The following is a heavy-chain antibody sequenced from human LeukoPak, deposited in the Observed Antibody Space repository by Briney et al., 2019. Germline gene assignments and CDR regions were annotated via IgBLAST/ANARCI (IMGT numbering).Heavy chain of an antibody. D-gene: IGHD6-6*01. CDR3: ARSKSSSSPNFDY. J-gene: IGHJ4*02. V-gene: IGHV3-13*01. Sequence: PGGSLRLSCAASGFTFSSYDMHWVRQATGKGLEWVSAIGVAANTFYSGSVKGRFTISRENAKNSLYLLMTSLRAEDTAVYYCARSKSSSSPNFDYWGQGTLVTVSS. CDR2: IGVAANT. CDR1: GFTFSSYD.